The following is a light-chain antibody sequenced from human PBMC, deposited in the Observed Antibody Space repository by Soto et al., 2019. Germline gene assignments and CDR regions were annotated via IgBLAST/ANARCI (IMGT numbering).Light chain of an antibody. CDR1: SSDVGGSNF. CDR3: VSYTSSTTNV. V-gene: IGLV2-14*03. Sequence: QSALTQPASVSDSPGQSITISCTGTSSDVGGSNFVSWYQQHPGKPPKLIIYDVANRPSGVSNRFSGSKSGSTASLIISRLQPEDEADYYCVSYTSSTTNVFGSGTKVTVL. CDR2: DVA. J-gene: IGLJ1*01.